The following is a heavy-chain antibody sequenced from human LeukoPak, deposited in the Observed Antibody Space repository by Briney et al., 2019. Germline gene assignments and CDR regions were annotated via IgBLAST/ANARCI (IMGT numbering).Heavy chain of an antibody. CDR2: IYSDGST. J-gene: IGHJ4*02. V-gene: IGHV3-53*05. D-gene: IGHD3-10*01. CDR1: GFTVSSNY. Sequence: GGSLRLSCVASGFTVSSNYMSWVRQAPWKGLEWVLVIYSDGSTYYADSVKGRFTISRDNSKNTLYLQMNSLKIEDTAVYYCADESGFDYWGQGTLVTVSS. CDR3: ADESGFDY.